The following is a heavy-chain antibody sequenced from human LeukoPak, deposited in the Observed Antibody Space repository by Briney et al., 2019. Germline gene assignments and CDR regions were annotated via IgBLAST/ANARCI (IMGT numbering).Heavy chain of an antibody. V-gene: IGHV4-34*01. CDR3: ARVGTYYDFWSGYYGSLYFDY. Sequence: PSETLSLTCAVYGGSFSGYYWSWIRQPPGKGLEWIGEINHSGSTNYNPSLKSRVTISVDTSKNQFSLKLSSVTAADTAVYYCARVGTYYDFWSGYYGSLYFDYWGQGTLVTVSS. CDR2: INHSGST. D-gene: IGHD3-3*01. CDR1: GGSFSGYY. J-gene: IGHJ4*02.